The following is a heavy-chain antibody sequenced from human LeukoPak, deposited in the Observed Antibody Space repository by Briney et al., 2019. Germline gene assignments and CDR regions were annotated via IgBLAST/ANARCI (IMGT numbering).Heavy chain of an antibody. V-gene: IGHV3-33*01. J-gene: IGHJ6*02. D-gene: IGHD6-19*01. CDR3: ARDKGSSGWYRYYYYGMDV. CDR2: IWYDGSNK. Sequence: GGSLRLSCAASGFTFSSHGMHWVRQAPGKGLEWVAVIWYDGSNKYYADSVKGRFTISRDNSKNTLYLQMNSLRAEDTAVYYCARDKGSSGWYRYYYYGMDVWGQGTTVTVSS. CDR1: GFTFSSHG.